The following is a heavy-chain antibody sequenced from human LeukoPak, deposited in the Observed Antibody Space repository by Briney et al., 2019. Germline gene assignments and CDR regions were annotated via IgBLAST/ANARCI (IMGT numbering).Heavy chain of an antibody. J-gene: IGHJ6*03. CDR1: GGTFSSYA. Sequence: ASVKVSCKASGGTFSSYAISWVRQASGRGLEWMGGIIPIFGTANYAQKFQGRVTITTDESTSTAYMELSSLRSEDTAVYYCARHNSPHPNNYYYYMDVWGKGTTVTVSS. V-gene: IGHV1-69*05. CDR2: IIPIFGTA. D-gene: IGHD1-14*01. CDR3: ARHNSPHPNNYYYYMDV.